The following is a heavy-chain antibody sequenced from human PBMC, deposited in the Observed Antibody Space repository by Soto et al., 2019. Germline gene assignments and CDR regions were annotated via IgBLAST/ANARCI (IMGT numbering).Heavy chain of an antibody. CDR2: IWYDGSNK. J-gene: IGHJ3*02. Sequence: QVQLVESGGGVVQPGRSLRLSCAASGFTFSSYGMHWVRQAPGKGLEWVAVIWYDGSNKYYADSVKGRFTISRDNSKNTLYLQMNSLRAEDTAVYYCARDQWLDRGGAFDIWDQGTMVTVSS. D-gene: IGHD6-19*01. V-gene: IGHV3-33*01. CDR3: ARDQWLDRGGAFDI. CDR1: GFTFSSYG.